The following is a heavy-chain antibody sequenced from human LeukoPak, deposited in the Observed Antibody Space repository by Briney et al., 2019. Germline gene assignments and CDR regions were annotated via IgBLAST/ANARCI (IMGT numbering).Heavy chain of an antibody. J-gene: IGHJ2*01. CDR2: IKQDGSEK. CDR3: ARGRDYYDSSGYYYNWYFDL. CDR1: GFTFSSYW. V-gene: IGHV3-7*01. D-gene: IGHD3-22*01. Sequence: GGSLRLSCAASGFTFSSYWMGWVRQAPGKGLEWVANIKQDGSEKYYVDSVKGRFTISRDNAKNSLYLQMNSLRAEDTAVYYCARGRDYYDSSGYYYNWYFDLWGRGTLVTVSS.